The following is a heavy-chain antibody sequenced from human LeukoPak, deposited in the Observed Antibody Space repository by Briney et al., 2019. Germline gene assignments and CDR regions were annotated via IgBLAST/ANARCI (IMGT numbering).Heavy chain of an antibody. CDR1: GGSISSENYY. Sequence: SQTLSLTCTVSGGSISSENYYWNWIRQPAGKGLEWIGRVYSSGSTNYNPSLKSRVTISVDTSKNQFSLKLTSVTAADTAVYYCARGLYDTTEPIDYWGQGTLVTVSS. V-gene: IGHV4-61*02. J-gene: IGHJ4*02. D-gene: IGHD3-22*01. CDR3: ARGLYDTTEPIDY. CDR2: VYSSGST.